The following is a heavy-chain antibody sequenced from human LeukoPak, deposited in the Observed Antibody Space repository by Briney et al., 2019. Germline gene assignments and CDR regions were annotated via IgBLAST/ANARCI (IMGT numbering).Heavy chain of an antibody. V-gene: IGHV4-59*12. Sequence: SETLSLTCTVSGDSISSYYWYWFRQPPGKELEWIACIYYSGITHYNPSLKSRVTISLDTSKNQFSLRLSSVTAADTAVYYCARGSVGYYFDYWGQGTLVTVSS. D-gene: IGHD1-26*01. CDR2: IYYSGIT. J-gene: IGHJ4*02. CDR1: GDSISSYY. CDR3: ARGSVGYYFDY.